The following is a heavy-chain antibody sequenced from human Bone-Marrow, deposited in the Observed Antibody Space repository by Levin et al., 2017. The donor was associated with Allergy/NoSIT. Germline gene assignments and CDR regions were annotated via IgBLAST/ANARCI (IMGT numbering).Heavy chain of an antibody. CDR3: ATSSCTGRTCHRYTRFAP. J-gene: IGHJ5*02. D-gene: IGHD2-8*02. V-gene: IGHV1-24*01. CDR1: GDSVTELS. CDR2: FDPKDDEI. Sequence: ASVKVSCKVSGDSVTELSIHWVRQAPGKGLEWMGTFDPKDDEIIFAQTFKGRVSMTEDTSANTAYMELRSLRFEDTAVYYCATSSCTGRTCHRYTRFAPWGQGTLVTVSS.